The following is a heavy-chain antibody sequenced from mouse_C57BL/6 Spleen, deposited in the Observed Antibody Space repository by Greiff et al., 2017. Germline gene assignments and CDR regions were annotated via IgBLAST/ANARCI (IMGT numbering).Heavy chain of an antibody. Sequence: EVKLVESGGDLVKPGGSLKLSCAASGFTFSSYGMSWVRQTPDKRLEWVATISSGGSYTYYPDSVKGRFTISRDNAKNTLYLQMSSLTAEDTAMYYCAREDYSPAWFAYWGQGTLVTVSA. V-gene: IGHV5-6*01. CDR2: ISSGGSYT. J-gene: IGHJ3*01. CDR3: AREDYSPAWFAY. CDR1: GFTFSSYG. D-gene: IGHD2-12*01.